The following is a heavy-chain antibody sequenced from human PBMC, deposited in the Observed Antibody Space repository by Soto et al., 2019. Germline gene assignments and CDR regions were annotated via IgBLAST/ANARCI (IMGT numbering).Heavy chain of an antibody. D-gene: IGHD2-15*01. CDR3: ASGGSCLNFVS. V-gene: IGHV3-74*01. J-gene: IGHJ4*02. Sequence: GSLRLSCAAFGFTFRSYWMQWVRQAPGKGLVWGSWINSDGSSTSYADSVKGRFTISRDNAKNTLYLQMNSLRSENTAVYYCASGGSCLNFVSWGQGT. CDR2: INSDGSST. CDR1: GFTFRSYW.